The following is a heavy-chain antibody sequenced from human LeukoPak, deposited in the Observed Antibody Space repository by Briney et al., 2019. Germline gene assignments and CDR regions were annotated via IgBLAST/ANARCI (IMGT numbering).Heavy chain of an antibody. V-gene: IGHV1-24*01. CDR1: GYTLTELS. CDR2: FDPEDGET. J-gene: IGHJ4*02. D-gene: IGHD6-19*01. CDR3: ATGFSGWNPWDY. Sequence: ASVKVSCKVSGYTLTELSMHWVRQAPGKGLEWMGGFDPEDGETIYAQKFQGRVTMTEDTSTDTAYMELSSLRSEDTAVYYCATGFSGWNPWDYWGQGTLVTVSS.